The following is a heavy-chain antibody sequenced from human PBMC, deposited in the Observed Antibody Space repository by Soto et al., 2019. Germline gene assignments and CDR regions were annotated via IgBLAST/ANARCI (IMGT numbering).Heavy chain of an antibody. D-gene: IGHD4-17*01. Sequence: SETLSLTCAVYGGSFSGYYWSWIRQPPGKGLEWIGEINHSGSTNYNPSLKSRVTISVDTSKNQFSLKLSSVTAADTAVYYCARGGRYHGYGGRTWGYFDLWGRGTLDTVS. CDR1: GGSFSGYY. CDR2: INHSGST. J-gene: IGHJ2*01. V-gene: IGHV4-34*01. CDR3: ARGGRYHGYGGRTWGYFDL.